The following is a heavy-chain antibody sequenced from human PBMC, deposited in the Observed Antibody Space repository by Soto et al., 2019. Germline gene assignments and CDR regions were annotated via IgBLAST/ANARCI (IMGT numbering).Heavy chain of an antibody. V-gene: IGHV5-10-1*01. CDR2: IDPSDSYT. CDR3: ARRPDSEYGMDV. CDR1: GYSFTSYW. J-gene: IGHJ6*02. Sequence: GESLKISCKGAGYSFTSYWISWVRQMPGKGLEWMGRIDPSDSYTNYSPSFQGHVTISADKSISTAYLQWSSLKASDTAMYYCARRPDSEYGMDVWGQGTTVTVSS.